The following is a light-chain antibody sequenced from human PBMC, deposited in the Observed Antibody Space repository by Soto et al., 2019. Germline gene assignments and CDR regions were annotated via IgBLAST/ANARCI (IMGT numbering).Light chain of an antibody. CDR2: GAS. CDR1: QSVSNDF. Sequence: EIVLTQSPGILSLSPGETTTHSSRAIQSVSNDFLAWYQQKPGQAPRLLIYGASTRATDVPDRFSGSGSGADFTLSISRLEPEDFAVYYCQQYGSSPPRTFGQGTKVDIK. CDR3: QQYGSSPPRT. J-gene: IGKJ1*01. V-gene: IGKV3-20*01.